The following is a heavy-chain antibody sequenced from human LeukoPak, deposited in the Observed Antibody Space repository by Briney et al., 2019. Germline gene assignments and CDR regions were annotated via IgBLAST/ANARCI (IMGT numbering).Heavy chain of an antibody. Sequence: GGSLRLSCAASGFDLSTYVMTWVRQAPAKGLEWVSSIRIGGGGTYYADSVKGRFTISRDNSENTLHLQINNLRVGDTAKYFCARCMVLSQGWCNWFDPWGQGTLVTVSS. D-gene: IGHD6-13*01. J-gene: IGHJ5*02. CDR3: ARCMVLSQGWCNWFDP. CDR1: GFDLSTYV. CDR2: IRIGGGGT. V-gene: IGHV3-23*01.